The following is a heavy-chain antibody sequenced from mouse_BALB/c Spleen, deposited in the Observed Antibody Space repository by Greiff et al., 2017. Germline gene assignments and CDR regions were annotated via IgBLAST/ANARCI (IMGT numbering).Heavy chain of an antibody. CDR1: GFTFSNYW. V-gene: IGHV6-6*02. CDR2: IRLKSNNYAT. CDR3: TTAVAY. J-gene: IGHJ3*01. Sequence: EVQLVESGGGLVQPGGSMKLSCVASGFTFSNYWMNWVRQSPEKGLEWVAEIRLKSNNYATHYAESVKGRFTISRDDSKSSVYLQMNNLRAEDTGIYYCTTAVAYWGQGTLVTVSA.